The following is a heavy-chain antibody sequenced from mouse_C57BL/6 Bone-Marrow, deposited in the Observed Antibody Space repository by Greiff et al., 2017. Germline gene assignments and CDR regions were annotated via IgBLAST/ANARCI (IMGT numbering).Heavy chain of an antibody. CDR1: GFSLTSYG. CDR2: IWRGGST. Sequence: QVQLKESGPGLVQPSQSLSITCTVSGFSLTSYGVHWVRQSPGKGLEWLGVIWRGGSTDYNAAFMSRLSITKDNSKGQVFFKMNSLQADDTAIYYCAKSLHFYYDYERAMDYWGQGTSVTVSS. V-gene: IGHV2-5*01. J-gene: IGHJ4*01. CDR3: AKSLHFYYDYERAMDY. D-gene: IGHD2-4*01.